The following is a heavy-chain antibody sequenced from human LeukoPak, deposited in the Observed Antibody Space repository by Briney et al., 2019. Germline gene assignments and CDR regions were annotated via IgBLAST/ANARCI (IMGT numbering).Heavy chain of an antibody. D-gene: IGHD3-10*01. V-gene: IGHV3-48*01. CDR2: ISSSSSTI. J-gene: IGHJ4*02. CDR1: GFTFSSYS. CDR3: ARVILWFGEPANFDY. Sequence: GVSLRLSCAASGFTFSSYSMNWVRQAPGKGLEWVSYISSSSSTIYYADSVKGRFTISRDNAKNSLYLQMNSLRAEDTAVYYCARVILWFGEPANFDYWGQGTLVTVSS.